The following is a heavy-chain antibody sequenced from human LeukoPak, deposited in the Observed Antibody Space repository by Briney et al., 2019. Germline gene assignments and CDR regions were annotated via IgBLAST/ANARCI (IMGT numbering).Heavy chain of an antibody. V-gene: IGHV1-18*01. CDR3: ARTPSSIVATIYSDY. CDR1: GYTFTSYG. J-gene: IGHJ4*02. Sequence: ASVRVSCKASGYTFTSYGISWVRQAPGQGLEWMGWISAYNGNTNYAQKLQGRVTMTTDTSTSTAYMELRSLRSDDTAVYYCARTPSSIVATIYSDYWGQGTLVTVSS. D-gene: IGHD2-15*01. CDR2: ISAYNGNT.